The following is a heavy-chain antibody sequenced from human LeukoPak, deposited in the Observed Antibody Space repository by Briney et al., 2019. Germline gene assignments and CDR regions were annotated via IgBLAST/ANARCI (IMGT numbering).Heavy chain of an antibody. CDR3: ARAPFYYGSGSDY. CDR1: GYTFTGYY. D-gene: IGHD3-10*01. Sequence: ASVKVSCKASGYTFTGYYMHWVRQAPGQGLEWMGWINPNSGGTNYAQKFQGRVTMTRDMSTSTVYMELSSLRSEDTAVYYCARAPFYYGSGSDYWGQGTLVTVSS. CDR2: INPNSGGT. J-gene: IGHJ4*02. V-gene: IGHV1-2*02.